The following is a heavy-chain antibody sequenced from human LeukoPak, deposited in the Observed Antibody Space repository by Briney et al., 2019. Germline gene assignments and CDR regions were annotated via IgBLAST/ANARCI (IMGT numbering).Heavy chain of an antibody. CDR3: ARLGYCSGGSCYPEYYFDY. Sequence: SETLSLTCTVSGGSISSYYWSWIRQPPGKGLEWIGYIYYSGSTNYNPSLKSRVTISVDTSKNQFSLKLSSVTAADTALYCCARLGYCSGGSCYPEYYFDYWGQGTLVTVSS. D-gene: IGHD2-15*01. J-gene: IGHJ4*02. V-gene: IGHV4-59*08. CDR2: IYYSGST. CDR1: GGSISSYY.